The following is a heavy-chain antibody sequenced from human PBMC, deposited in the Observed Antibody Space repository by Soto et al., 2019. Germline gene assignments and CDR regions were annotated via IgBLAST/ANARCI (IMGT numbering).Heavy chain of an antibody. CDR2: IYYSGST. J-gene: IGHJ4*02. V-gene: IGHV4-31*03. D-gene: IGHD3-10*01. CDR1: GGSISSGGYY. Sequence: QVQLQESGPGLVKPSQTLSLTCTVSGGSISSGGYYWSWIRQHPGKGLEWIGYIYYSGSTYYNPSLKSRVTISVDTSKIQFSLKRSSVTAAATAVYSGARPRFGAWPWLFDYWGEGTLVTVSS. CDR3: ARPRFGAWPWLFDY.